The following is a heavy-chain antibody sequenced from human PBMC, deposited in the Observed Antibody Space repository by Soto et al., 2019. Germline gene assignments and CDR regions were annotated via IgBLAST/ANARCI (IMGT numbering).Heavy chain of an antibody. Sequence: QVQLVQSGAEVKKPGSSVKVSCKASGGTFSNYPISWVRQAPGQGLEWMGGIIPIFGTVNYAQKFQGRVTITAGESASTANMELSSLRSEDTAVYYCARGNHRWLLLSYFDLWGRGTLVTVSS. J-gene: IGHJ2*01. CDR2: IIPIFGTV. D-gene: IGHD5-12*01. CDR3: ARGNHRWLLLSYFDL. V-gene: IGHV1-69*12. CDR1: GGTFSNYP.